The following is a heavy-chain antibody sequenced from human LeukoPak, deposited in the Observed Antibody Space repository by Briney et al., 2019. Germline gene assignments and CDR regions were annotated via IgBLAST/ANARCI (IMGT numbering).Heavy chain of an antibody. CDR2: ISGGGGER. CDR3: ARWGHSDYNSFPTKFDH. CDR1: GFTFNSIQ. Sequence: GGSLRLSCAASGFTFNSIQMTWVRQAPGKGLEWLSYISGGGGERFYADSVKGRFTISRDNAKNSLYLQMNSLRAEDTAVYFCARWGHSDYNSFPTKFDHWGQGTRVTVSS. J-gene: IGHJ4*02. V-gene: IGHV3-48*03. D-gene: IGHD4-11*01.